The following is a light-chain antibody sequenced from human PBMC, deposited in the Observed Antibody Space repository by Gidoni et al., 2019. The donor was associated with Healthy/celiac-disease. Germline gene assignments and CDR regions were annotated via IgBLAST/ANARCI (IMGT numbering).Light chain of an antibody. J-gene: IGKJ2*01. Sequence: VLTQSPGTLSLSPGERATLSCRASQSVSSSYLAWYQQKPGQAPRLLIYGASSRATGIPDRFSGSGSGTDFTLTISRLEPEDFAVYYCQQYGSSPMYTFGQGTKLEIK. CDR1: QSVSSSY. CDR2: GAS. V-gene: IGKV3-20*01. CDR3: QQYGSSPMYT.